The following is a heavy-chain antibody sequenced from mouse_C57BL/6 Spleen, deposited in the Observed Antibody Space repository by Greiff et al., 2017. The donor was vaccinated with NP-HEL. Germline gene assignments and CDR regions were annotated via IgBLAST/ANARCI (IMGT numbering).Heavy chain of an antibody. Sequence: VQLQQSGPELVKPGASVKISCKASGYTFTDYYMNWVKQSHGKSLEWIGDINPNNGGTSYNQKFKGKATLTVDKSSSTAYMELRSLTSEDSAVYYCATGSFAYWGQGTLVTVSA. CDR2: INPNNGGT. J-gene: IGHJ3*01. CDR1: GYTFTDYY. CDR3: ATGSFAY. V-gene: IGHV1-26*01. D-gene: IGHD4-1*01.